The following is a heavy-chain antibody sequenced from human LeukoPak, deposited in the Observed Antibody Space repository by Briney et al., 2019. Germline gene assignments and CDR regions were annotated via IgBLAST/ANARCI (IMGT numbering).Heavy chain of an antibody. D-gene: IGHD2-2*02. V-gene: IGHV1-8*01. CDR2: MNPNSGNT. CDR3: ARAARGFCSSISCYTLDS. Sequence: GASVKVSCKASGYTFNSYDINWVRQATGQGLEWMGWMNPNSGNTGYAQKFQNGVTMTRNTSINTAYMELDSLRSEDTAVYYCARAARGFCSSISCYTLDSWGQGTLVTVSS. J-gene: IGHJ4*02. CDR1: GYTFNSYD.